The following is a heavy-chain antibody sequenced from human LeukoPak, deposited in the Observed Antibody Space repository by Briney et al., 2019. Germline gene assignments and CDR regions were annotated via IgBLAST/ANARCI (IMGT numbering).Heavy chain of an antibody. Sequence: ASVKVSCKASGYTFTSYGISWVRQAPGQGLEGMGWISAYNGNTNYAQKLQGRVTMTTDTSTSTAYMELRSLRSDDTAVYYCARLAAPYYFYYYMDVWGKGTTVTVSS. V-gene: IGHV1-18*01. D-gene: IGHD6-6*01. CDR1: GYTFTSYG. J-gene: IGHJ6*03. CDR3: ARLAAPYYFYYYMDV. CDR2: ISAYNGNT.